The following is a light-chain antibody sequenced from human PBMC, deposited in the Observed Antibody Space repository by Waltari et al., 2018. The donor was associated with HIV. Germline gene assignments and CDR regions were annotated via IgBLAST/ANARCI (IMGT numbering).Light chain of an antibody. Sequence: DIQMTQSPPSLSASVGDRVTITCQASEDIKKNVNWYQVKPGKAPNLLIYDASHLERGVPSRFSGSGSGTDFTFTINSLQSEDFATYYCQQYDNLKTFGQGTKV. CDR1: EDIKKN. J-gene: IGKJ1*01. CDR3: QQYDNLKT. CDR2: DAS. V-gene: IGKV1-33*01.